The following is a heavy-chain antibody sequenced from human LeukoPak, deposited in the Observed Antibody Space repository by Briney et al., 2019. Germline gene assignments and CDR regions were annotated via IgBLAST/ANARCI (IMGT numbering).Heavy chain of an antibody. CDR1: GFTFSSYG. CDR3: ARYCSGGSCYMGLI. CDR2: IRYDGSSE. V-gene: IGHV3-33*01. J-gene: IGHJ4*02. Sequence: GGSLRLSCAASGFTFSSYGMHWVRQAPGKGLEWVAVIRYDGSSEYYADSVKGRFIISRDNSKNTLYLQMNSLRAEDTAVYYCARYCSGGSCYMGLIWGQGTLVTVSS. D-gene: IGHD2-15*01.